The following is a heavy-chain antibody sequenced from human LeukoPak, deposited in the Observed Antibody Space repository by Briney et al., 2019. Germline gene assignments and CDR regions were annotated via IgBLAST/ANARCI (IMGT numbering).Heavy chain of an antibody. CDR2: ISPKNGDT. J-gene: IGHJ4*02. D-gene: IGHD4-17*01. CDR1: NYNFSDYN. CDR3: ARGPLYGDYYCDF. Sequence: GASVKVSCKASNYNFSDYNINWVRQAPGQGLEWMGWISPKNGDTNPAQRFQGRVTMTTETSTTTAYMDLRNLTSDDTAVYFCARGPLYGDYYCDFWGQGTLVTVSS. V-gene: IGHV1-18*01.